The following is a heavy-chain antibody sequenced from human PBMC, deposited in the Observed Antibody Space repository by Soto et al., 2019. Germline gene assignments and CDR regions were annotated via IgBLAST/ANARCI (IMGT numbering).Heavy chain of an antibody. CDR2: VGGSTGNT. CDR1: GFTFSTCT. J-gene: IGHJ3*02. Sequence: GGSLRLSCAASGFTFSTCTMNWVRQAPGKGLEWVSTVGGSTGNTYYVDSVKGQVTISADKSISTAYLQWSSLKASDTAMYYCARQLVIAGDYGNIWGQGTMVTVSS. V-gene: IGHV3-23*02. D-gene: IGHD4-17*01. CDR3: ARQLVIAGDYGNI.